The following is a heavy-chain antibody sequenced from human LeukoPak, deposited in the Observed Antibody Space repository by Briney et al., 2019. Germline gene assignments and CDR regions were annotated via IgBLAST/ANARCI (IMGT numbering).Heavy chain of an antibody. CDR3: ARKGFGSITVPGTFDY. Sequence: PGGSLRLSCAASGFTFSNFGMHWVRQAPGKGLEWVAFIRYDGSNKYYVDSVKGRFTISRDNSKYTLSLQMNSLRPEDTAVYYCARKGFGSITVPGTFDYWGQGILVTVSS. D-gene: IGHD6-19*01. CDR2: IRYDGSNK. J-gene: IGHJ4*02. CDR1: GFTFSNFG. V-gene: IGHV3-30*02.